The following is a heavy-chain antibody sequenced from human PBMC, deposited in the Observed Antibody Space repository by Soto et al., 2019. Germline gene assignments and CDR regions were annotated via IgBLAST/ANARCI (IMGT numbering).Heavy chain of an antibody. CDR3: ARAPDTALVPYYFDY. Sequence: PSETLSLTCTVSGGSVSSGSYYWSWIRQPPGKGLEWIGYIYYSGSTNYNPSLKSRVTISVDTSKNQFSLKLSSVTAADTAVYYCARAPDTALVPYYFDYWGQGTLVTVSS. CDR2: IYYSGST. CDR1: GGSVSSGSYY. D-gene: IGHD5-18*01. V-gene: IGHV4-61*01. J-gene: IGHJ4*02.